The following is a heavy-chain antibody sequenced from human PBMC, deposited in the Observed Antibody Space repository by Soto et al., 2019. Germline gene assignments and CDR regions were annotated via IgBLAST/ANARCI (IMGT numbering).Heavy chain of an antibody. J-gene: IGHJ3*02. Sequence: EVQLVESGGGLVKPGGSLRLSRAASGFTFSSYSMNWVRQAPGKGLEWVSSISSSSSYIYYADSVKGRFTISRDNAKNSLYLQMNSLRAEDTAVYYCARDLIAARPSDAFDIWGQGTMVTVSS. CDR1: GFTFSSYS. V-gene: IGHV3-21*01. CDR3: ARDLIAARPSDAFDI. D-gene: IGHD6-6*01. CDR2: ISSSSSYI.